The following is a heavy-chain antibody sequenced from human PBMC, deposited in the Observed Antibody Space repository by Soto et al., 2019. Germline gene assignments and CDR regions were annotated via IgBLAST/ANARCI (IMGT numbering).Heavy chain of an antibody. V-gene: IGHV3-23*01. D-gene: IGHD6-19*01. Sequence: QPGGSLRLSCAASGFTFTKAWMNWVRQAPGKGLQWVSAISGDTATTHYADSVKGRFTISRDNSRDTLYLQMNSLRVEDTAIYYCAKPLQQWLLQGSGVDVWGQGTTVTVSS. CDR2: ISGDTATT. CDR1: GFTFTKAW. CDR3: AKPLQQWLLQGSGVDV. J-gene: IGHJ6*02.